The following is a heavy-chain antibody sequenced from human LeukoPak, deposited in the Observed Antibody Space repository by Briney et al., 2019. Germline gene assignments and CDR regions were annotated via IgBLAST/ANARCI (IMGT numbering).Heavy chain of an antibody. CDR3: ARVNINNWHSCDY. CDR2: IYHSGSS. V-gene: IGHV4-4*02. J-gene: IGHJ4*02. D-gene: IGHD1-1*01. Sequence: SETLSLTCAVSGGSISSNNWWGWVRQPPGKGLEWIGEIYHSGSSNYNPSLKSRVTISVDKSRNHFSLNLSSVTAADTAVYYCARVNINNWHSCDYWGQGTLVTVSS. CDR1: GGSISSNNW.